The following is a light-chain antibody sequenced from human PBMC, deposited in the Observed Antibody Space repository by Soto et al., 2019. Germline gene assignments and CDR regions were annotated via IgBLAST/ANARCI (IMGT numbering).Light chain of an antibody. CDR3: QQSYSTPIT. V-gene: IGKV1-39*01. Sequence: DIQMTQSPSSLSASVGDRVTITCRASQSISSYLSWYQQRPGKAPKVLIYAASSLQSGVPSRFSGSGSGTDFTLTISSLHPEDFATYYCQQSYSTPITFGQGTRLEIK. CDR2: AAS. CDR1: QSISSY. J-gene: IGKJ5*01.